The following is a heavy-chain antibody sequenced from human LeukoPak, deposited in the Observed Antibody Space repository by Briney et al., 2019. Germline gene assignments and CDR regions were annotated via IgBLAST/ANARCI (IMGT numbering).Heavy chain of an antibody. CDR3: ARERSYDSSPRLFDY. CDR2: ISAYNGNT. Sequence: ASVKVSCKASGYTFTSYGISWVRQAPGQGLEWMGWISAYNGNTNYAQKLQGRVTMTTDTSTSTAYMELRSLRSDDTAVYYCARERSYDSSPRLFDYWGQGTLVTVSS. D-gene: IGHD3-22*01. CDR1: GYTFTSYG. J-gene: IGHJ4*02. V-gene: IGHV1-18*01.